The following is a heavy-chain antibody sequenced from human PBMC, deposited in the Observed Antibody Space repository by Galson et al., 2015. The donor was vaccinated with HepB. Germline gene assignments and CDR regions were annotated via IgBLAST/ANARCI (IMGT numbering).Heavy chain of an antibody. V-gene: IGHV3-23*01. CDR2: ISGSGGST. CDR3: AKAHFIVYYYYDMDV. CDR1: GFTFSSYA. D-gene: IGHD2-15*01. J-gene: IGHJ6*02. Sequence: SLRLSCAASGFTFSSYAMSWVRQAPGKGLEWVSAISGSGGSTYYADSVKARFTISRDNSKNTLYLQMNSLRAEDTAVYYCAKAHFIVYYYYDMDVWGQGTTVTVSS.